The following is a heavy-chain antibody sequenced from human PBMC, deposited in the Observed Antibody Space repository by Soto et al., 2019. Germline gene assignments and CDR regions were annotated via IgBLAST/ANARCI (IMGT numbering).Heavy chain of an antibody. J-gene: IGHJ5*02. V-gene: IGHV1-2*04. CDR3: ARDDGVNWFDP. Sequence: GASVKVSCKASGYTFTGYYMHWVRQAPGQGLEWMGWINPNSGDTNYAQKFQGWVTMTTDTSISTAYMELRSLRSDDTAVYYCARDDGVNWFDPWGQGTLVTVSS. CDR2: INPNSGDT. CDR1: GYTFTGYY.